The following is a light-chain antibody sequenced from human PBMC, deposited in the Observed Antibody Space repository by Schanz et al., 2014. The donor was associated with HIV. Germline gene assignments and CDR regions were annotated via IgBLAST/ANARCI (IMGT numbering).Light chain of an antibody. Sequence: QSVLTQPPSVSDAPRQRVTISCSGSSSNIGNNAVNWYQQLPGKAPKLLIYYDDLLPSGVSDRFSGSKSDTSASLAISGLQSEDEADYYCAAWDDSLNGYVFGTGTKLTVL. CDR2: YDD. V-gene: IGLV1-36*01. CDR1: SSNIGNNA. CDR3: AAWDDSLNGYV. J-gene: IGLJ1*01.